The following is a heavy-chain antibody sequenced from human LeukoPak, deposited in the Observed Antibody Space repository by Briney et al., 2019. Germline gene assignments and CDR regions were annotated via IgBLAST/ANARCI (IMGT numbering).Heavy chain of an antibody. CDR2: IYYSGST. J-gene: IGHJ4*02. D-gene: IGHD3-22*01. Sequence: SQTLSLTCTVSGGSISRVDYYWSWIRQPPGKGLEWIGCIYYSGSTYYNPSLKSRVTISVDTSKNQFSLKLSSVTAADTAVYYCARDRSGYFDYWGQGTLVTVSS. V-gene: IGHV4-30-4*01. CDR3: ARDRSGYFDY. CDR1: GGSISRVDYY.